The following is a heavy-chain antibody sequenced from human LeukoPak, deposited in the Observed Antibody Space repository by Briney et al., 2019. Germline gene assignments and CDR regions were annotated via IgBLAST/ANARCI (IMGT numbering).Heavy chain of an antibody. CDR2: INHSGST. D-gene: IGHD1-26*01. J-gene: IGHJ1*01. CDR1: GGSFSGCY. V-gene: IGHV4-34*01. Sequence: SETLSLTCAVYGGSFSGCYWSWIRQPPGKGLEWIGEINHSGSTNYNPSLKSRVTISVDTSKNQFSLKLSSVTAADTAVYYCARYSGSYSWQYFQHWGQGTLVTVSS. CDR3: ARYSGSYSWQYFQH.